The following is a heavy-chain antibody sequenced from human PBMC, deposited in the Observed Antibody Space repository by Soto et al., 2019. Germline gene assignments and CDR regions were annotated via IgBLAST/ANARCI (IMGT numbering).Heavy chain of an antibody. CDR2: INPNSGDT. CDR1: GYTFTDYY. Sequence: QVQLVQSGAEAMIPGASVRVSCKASGYTFTDYYIHWVRQAPGQGLEWMGWINPNSGDTNLEQKFQGRVSMTRDTSISTAYMYLSSLSSDDAAVYYCARDCHYGSGSYPPDYWGQGTLVTVSS. D-gene: IGHD3-10*01. CDR3: ARDCHYGSGSYPPDY. J-gene: IGHJ4*02. V-gene: IGHV1-2*02.